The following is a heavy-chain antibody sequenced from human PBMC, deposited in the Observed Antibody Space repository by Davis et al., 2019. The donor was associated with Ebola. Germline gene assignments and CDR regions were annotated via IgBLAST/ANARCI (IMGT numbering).Heavy chain of an antibody. J-gene: IGHJ4*02. Sequence: PGGSLRLSCAASGFTFSSYSMNWVRQAPGKGLEWVSYISSSSSTIYYADSVKGRFTISRDNAKNSLYLQMNSLRDEDTAVYYCARGSLVVVITATDYFDYWGQGTLVTVSS. D-gene: IGHD3-22*01. CDR2: ISSSSSTI. CDR3: ARGSLVVVITATDYFDY. V-gene: IGHV3-48*02. CDR1: GFTFSSYS.